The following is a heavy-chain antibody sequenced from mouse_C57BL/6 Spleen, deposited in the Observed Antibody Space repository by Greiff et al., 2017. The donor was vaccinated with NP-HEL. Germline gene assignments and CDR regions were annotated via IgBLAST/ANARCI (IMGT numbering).Heavy chain of an antibody. CDR2: IRSKSNNYAT. J-gene: IGHJ2*01. CDR3: VRQRDYGSSLLFDY. D-gene: IGHD1-1*01. Sequence: GGGLVQPKGSLKLSCAASGFSFNTYAMNWVRQAPGKGLEWVARIRSKSNNYATYYADSVKDRFTISRDDSESMLYLQMNNLKTEDTAMYYCVRQRDYGSSLLFDYWGQGTTLTVSS. V-gene: IGHV10-1*01. CDR1: GFSFNTYA.